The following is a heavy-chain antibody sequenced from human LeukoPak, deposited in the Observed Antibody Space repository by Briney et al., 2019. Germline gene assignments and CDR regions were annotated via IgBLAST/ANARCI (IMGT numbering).Heavy chain of an antibody. D-gene: IGHD3-3*01. CDR2: INHRGST. J-gene: IGHJ5*02. CDR3: ARGGTIFGVVIIHGNWFDP. V-gene: IGHV4-34*01. CDR1: GGSFSGYY. Sequence: SETLSLTCAVYGGSFSGYYWSWIRQPPGKGLEWIGEINHRGSTNYNPSLKSRVTISVDTSKNQFSLTLSSVTAADTAVYYCARGGTIFGVVIIHGNWFDPLGQGTLVTVSS.